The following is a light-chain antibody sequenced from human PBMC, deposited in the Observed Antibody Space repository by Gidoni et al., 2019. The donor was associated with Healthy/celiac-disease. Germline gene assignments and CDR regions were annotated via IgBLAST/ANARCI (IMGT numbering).Light chain of an antibody. CDR2: GKH. Sequence: SSELTQDPAVSVALRQTVRITCQGDSLSSYYASWYQKNPGQAPILVIYGKHNRPSGIPDRFSGSSSGNTASLTITGAQAEDEADYYCNSRDSSGNHVVFGGGTKLTVL. V-gene: IGLV3-19*01. J-gene: IGLJ2*01. CDR1: SLSSYY. CDR3: NSRDSSGNHVV.